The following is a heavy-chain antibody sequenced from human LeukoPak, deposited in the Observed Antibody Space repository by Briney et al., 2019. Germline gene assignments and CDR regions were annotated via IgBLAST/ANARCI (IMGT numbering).Heavy chain of an antibody. CDR3: ANSGIVGATTLDY. Sequence: GGSLRLSCAASGFTFSSYGMHWVRQAPGKGLEWVAFIRYDGSNKYYADSVKGRFTISRDNSKNTLYLQMNSLRAEDTAVYYCANSGIVGATTLDYLGQGTLVTVSS. CDR2: IRYDGSNK. D-gene: IGHD1-26*01. J-gene: IGHJ4*02. CDR1: GFTFSSYG. V-gene: IGHV3-30*02.